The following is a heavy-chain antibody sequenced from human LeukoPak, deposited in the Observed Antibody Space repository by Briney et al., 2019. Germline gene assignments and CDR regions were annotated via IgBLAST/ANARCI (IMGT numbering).Heavy chain of an antibody. CDR2: INHSGST. J-gene: IGHJ4*02. CDR1: GGSFSGYY. V-gene: IGHV4-34*01. CDR3: ARGLNYVVY. Sequence: KPSETLSLTCAVYGGSFSGYYWSWIRQPPGKGLEWIGEINHSGSTNYNPSLKSRVTISVDTSKNQFSLKLSSVTAADTAVYYCARGLNYVVYWGQGTQVTVSS.